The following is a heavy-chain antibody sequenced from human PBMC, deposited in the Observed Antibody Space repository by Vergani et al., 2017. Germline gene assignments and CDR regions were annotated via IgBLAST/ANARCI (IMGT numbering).Heavy chain of an antibody. CDR2: ISWNSNSI. J-gene: IGHJ5*02. CDR3: AKDLGTSSGGGWFDP. Sequence: EVQLEESGGGLVLPGRSLRLSCVASGFTSAGYAMHWVRQAPGNGLEWVSGISWNSNSIGYADSVKGRFTISRDNAKNSLYLQMNSLRAEDTALYYCAKDLGTSSGGGWFDPWCQGTLVTVSS. D-gene: IGHD6-6*01. CDR1: GFTSAGYA. V-gene: IGHV3-9*02.